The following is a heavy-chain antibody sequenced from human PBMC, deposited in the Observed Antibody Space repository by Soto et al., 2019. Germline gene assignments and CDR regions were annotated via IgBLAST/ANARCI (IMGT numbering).Heavy chain of an antibody. J-gene: IGHJ1*01. CDR3: GRTEVVRFRSQYFQH. CDR1: GGSVSSGSYY. D-gene: IGHD3-10*01. CDR2: IYYSGST. V-gene: IGHV4-61*03. Sequence: QVQLQESGPGLVKPSETLSLTCTVSGGSVSSGSYYWSWIRQPPGKGLEWIGYIYYSGSTNYNPPPKRRVTYSVDPSKNHSYLRLSSVTAADTAVHYCGRTEVVRFRSQYFQHWGQGTLVTVSS.